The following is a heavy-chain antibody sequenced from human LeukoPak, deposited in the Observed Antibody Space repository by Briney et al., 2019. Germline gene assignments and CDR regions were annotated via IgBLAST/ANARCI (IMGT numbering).Heavy chain of an antibody. J-gene: IGHJ5*02. Sequence: PSETLSLTCAVYGGSFSGYYWSWIRQPPGKGLEWIGEIHHSGSTNNNPSLKSRVTISVDTSKNQFSLKLSSVTAADTAVYYCARAGTRFHWFDPWGQGTLVTVSS. CDR1: GGSFSGYY. CDR2: IHHSGST. CDR3: ARAGTRFHWFDP. V-gene: IGHV4-34*01. D-gene: IGHD6-19*01.